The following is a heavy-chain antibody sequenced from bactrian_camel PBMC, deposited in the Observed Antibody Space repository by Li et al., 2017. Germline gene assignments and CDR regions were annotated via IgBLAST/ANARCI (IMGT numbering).Heavy chain of an antibody. CDR3: AADDVPRWLVAGRGENY. J-gene: IGHJ4*01. V-gene: IGHV3S55*01. D-gene: IGHD6*01. CDR2: ISTDGTT. CDR1: GYTASSNC. Sequence: HVQLVESGGGSVQAGGSLRLSCAASSGYTASSNCVGWYRQAPGNECELVSSISTDGTTYYADSVKGRFTISRDNAKNTLYLQMNSLKTEDTAVYYCAADDVPRWLVAGRGENYWGRGTQVTVS.